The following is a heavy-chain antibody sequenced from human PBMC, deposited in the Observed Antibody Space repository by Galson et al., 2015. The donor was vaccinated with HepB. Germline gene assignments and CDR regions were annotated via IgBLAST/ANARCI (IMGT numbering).Heavy chain of an antibody. J-gene: IGHJ2*01. CDR2: ISSNGGST. V-gene: IGHV3-64*01. CDR1: GFTFSSYA. D-gene: IGHD6-13*01. Sequence: SLRLSCAASGFTFSSYAMHWVRQAPGKGLEYVSAISSNGGSTYYANSVKGRFTISRDNSKNTLYLQMGSLRAEDMAVYYCARDGDIAAAGTFDWYFDLWGRGTLVTVSS. CDR3: ARDGDIAAAGTFDWYFDL.